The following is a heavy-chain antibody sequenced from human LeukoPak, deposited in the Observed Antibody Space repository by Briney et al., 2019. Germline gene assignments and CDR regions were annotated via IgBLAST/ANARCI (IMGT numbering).Heavy chain of an antibody. V-gene: IGHV4-4*02. Sequence: SETLSLTCAVFGGSISSSNWWSWVRQPPGKGLEWIGEIYHTGSTNYNTSLKSRVTISIDKSKNQFSLKLTSVTAADTAVYYCARAMVRGVIDYWGQGTLVTVSS. J-gene: IGHJ4*02. CDR2: IYHTGST. CDR3: ARAMVRGVIDY. D-gene: IGHD3-10*01. CDR1: GGSISSSNW.